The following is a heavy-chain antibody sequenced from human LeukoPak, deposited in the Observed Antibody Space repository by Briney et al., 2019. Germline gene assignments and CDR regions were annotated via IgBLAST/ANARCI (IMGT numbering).Heavy chain of an antibody. D-gene: IGHD6-19*01. CDR1: GFTFSSYS. CDR2: ISSSSSYI. CDR3: ARAPIAVAYFDY. J-gene: IGHJ4*02. Sequence: GGSLRLSCAASGFTFSSYSMNWVRQAPGEGLEWVSSISSSSSYIYYADSVKGRFTISRDNAKNSLYLQMNSLRAEDTAVYYCARAPIAVAYFDYWGQGTPVTVSS. V-gene: IGHV3-21*01.